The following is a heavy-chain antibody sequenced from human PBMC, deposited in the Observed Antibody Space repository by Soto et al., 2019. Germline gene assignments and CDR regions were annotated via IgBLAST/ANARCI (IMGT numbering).Heavy chain of an antibody. CDR1: GYTFTGYF. Sequence: SVKVSCKASGYTFTGYFMHWVRQAPGEGLEWMGWINPNSGATKYAPKFQGRVTMTRDTSNRTAYLELSRLTSDDTAIYYCARGGGTTLAPLPWGQGTPVTVSS. D-gene: IGHD3-16*01. CDR3: ARGGGTTLAPLP. V-gene: IGHV1-2*02. J-gene: IGHJ5*02. CDR2: INPNSGAT.